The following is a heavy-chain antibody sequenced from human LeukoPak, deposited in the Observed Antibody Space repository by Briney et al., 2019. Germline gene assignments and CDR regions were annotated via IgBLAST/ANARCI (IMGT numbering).Heavy chain of an antibody. J-gene: IGHJ4*02. CDR1: EFSVSDSY. CDR2: TTGSGDKL. D-gene: IGHD2-15*01. V-gene: IGHV3-23*01. CDR3: ARYENGGIDY. Sequence: GGSLRLSCAASEFSVSDSYMSWVRQAPGKGLEWVSATTGSGDKLFYADSVKGRFTISRDNSKNTLYLQMNNLRAEDTAVYYCARYENGGIDYWGQGTLVTVSS.